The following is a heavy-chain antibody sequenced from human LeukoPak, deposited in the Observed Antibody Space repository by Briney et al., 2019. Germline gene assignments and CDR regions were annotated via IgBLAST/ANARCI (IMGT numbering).Heavy chain of an antibody. Sequence: EASVKVSCKASGYTFTGYYIHWVRQAPGQGLEWMGWINPYSGDTAYAQKFQGRVTMTRDTSINTAYMELNRLKLDDTAVYYCARGTMNLDSWGQGTLVTVSS. CDR3: ARGTMNLDS. CDR2: INPYSGDT. CDR1: GYTFTGYY. J-gene: IGHJ4*02. D-gene: IGHD3-22*01. V-gene: IGHV1-2*02.